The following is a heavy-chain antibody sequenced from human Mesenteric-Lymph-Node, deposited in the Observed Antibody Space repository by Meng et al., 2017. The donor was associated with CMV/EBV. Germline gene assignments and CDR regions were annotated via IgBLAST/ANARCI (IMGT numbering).Heavy chain of an antibody. V-gene: IGHV4-61*01. J-gene: IGHJ4*02. CDR1: GSYH. D-gene: IGHD3-10*01. CDR3: ARVVHRWFGDLVSSGEYYFDY. CDR2: ISHSGST. Sequence: GSYHWRWIRQPPGKGLEWMGDISHSGSTRYNPSLKSRVTISVDTSRNQFSLKLSSVTAADTAVYYCARVVHRWFGDLVSSGEYYFDYWGQGTLVTVSS.